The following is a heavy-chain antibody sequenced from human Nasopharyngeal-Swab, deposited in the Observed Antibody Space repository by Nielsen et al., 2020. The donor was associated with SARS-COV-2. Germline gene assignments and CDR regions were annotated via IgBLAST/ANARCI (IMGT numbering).Heavy chain of an antibody. CDR3: ARGGHWQFDP. CDR1: GDSISSDYW. V-gene: IGHV4-4*02. Sequence: SETLSLTCAVSGDSISSDYWWGWVRQPPGKGLEWIGEIHHSGRNNYNPSLKSRVSISVDTSKNQFSLKLSSVTAADTAVYYCARGGHWQFDPWGQGTLVTASS. CDR2: IHHSGRN. D-gene: IGHD1-1*01. J-gene: IGHJ5*02.